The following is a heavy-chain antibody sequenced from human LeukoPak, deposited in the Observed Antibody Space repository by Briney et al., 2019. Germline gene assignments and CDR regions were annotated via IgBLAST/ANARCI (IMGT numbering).Heavy chain of an antibody. Sequence: SETLSLTCTVSGGSISSGDYYWSWIRQPPGKGLEWIGYIYYSGSTYYNPSLKSRVTISVDTSKNQFSLKLSSVTAADTAVYYCARDRSSTRTSYYYYYMDVWGKGTTVTVSS. CDR2: IYYSGST. J-gene: IGHJ6*03. D-gene: IGHD2-2*01. V-gene: IGHV4-30-4*08. CDR3: ARDRSSTRTSYYYYYMDV. CDR1: GGSISSGDYY.